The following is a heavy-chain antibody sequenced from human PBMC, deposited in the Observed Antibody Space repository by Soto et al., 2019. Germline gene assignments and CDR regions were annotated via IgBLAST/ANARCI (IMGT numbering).Heavy chain of an antibody. CDR3: ANGCGGTCYSRIHY. Sequence: EVQLLESGGGLVQPGGSLRLSCAASGFTFSSYAMSWVRQAPGKGLEWVSGISDSGGSTYYADSVKGRFTISRDNSKNPLYLQMNSLSAEDTAVYYCANGCGGTCYSRIHYWGQGTLVTVSS. V-gene: IGHV3-23*01. D-gene: IGHD2-15*01. J-gene: IGHJ4*02. CDR1: GFTFSSYA. CDR2: ISDSGGST.